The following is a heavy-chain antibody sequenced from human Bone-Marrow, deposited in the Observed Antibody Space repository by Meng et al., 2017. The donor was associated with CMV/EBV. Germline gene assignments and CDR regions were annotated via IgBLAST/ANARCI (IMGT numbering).Heavy chain of an antibody. Sequence: SETLSLTCTVSGGSISSDYWSWIRQPPGKGLEWIGYISYSGSTNYNPSLKSRVTISVDTSKNEFSLKLTSVTAADTAIYYCARAGFNDGPIYYYYDMDVWGQGATVTVSS. CDR3: ARAGFNDGPIYYYYDMDV. CDR1: GGSISSDY. V-gene: IGHV4-59*01. D-gene: IGHD1-1*01. J-gene: IGHJ6*02. CDR2: ISYSGST.